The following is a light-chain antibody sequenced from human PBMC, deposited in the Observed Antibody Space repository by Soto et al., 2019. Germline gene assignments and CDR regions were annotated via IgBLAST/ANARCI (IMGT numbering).Light chain of an antibody. CDR2: DAS. CDR3: QQRGNWPLT. Sequence: ETVLTQSPATLSLSPGERATLSCRASQNIFTYLIWYQQKPSQAPRLLIYDASTRATGIPARFSGSGSGTDFTLTISSLEPEDSAVYYCQQRGNWPLTFGGGTKVEI. J-gene: IGKJ4*01. CDR1: QNIFTY. V-gene: IGKV3-11*01.